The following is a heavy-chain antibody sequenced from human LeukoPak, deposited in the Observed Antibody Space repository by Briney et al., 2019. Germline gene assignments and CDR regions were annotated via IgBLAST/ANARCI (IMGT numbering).Heavy chain of an antibody. V-gene: IGHV3-7*03. CDR2: INHNGNVN. Sequence: GSLRLFLAGFGFPFSRDGMNRARQGPGKGLEWVASINHNGNVNYYVDSVKGRFTISRDNAKNSLYLQMSNLRAEDTAVYFCARGGGLDVWGQGATVTVSS. CDR1: GFPFSRDG. D-gene: IGHD3-16*01. J-gene: IGHJ6*02. CDR3: ARGGGLDV.